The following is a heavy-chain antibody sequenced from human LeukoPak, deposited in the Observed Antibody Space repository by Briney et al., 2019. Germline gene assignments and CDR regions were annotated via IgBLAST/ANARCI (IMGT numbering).Heavy chain of an antibody. CDR2: ISSGSTI. CDR3: ARVRKDIQSMVRGQNYYHYYMDV. Sequence: GGSLRLSCAASGFTFSSYEMNWVHQAPGKGLEWVSYISSGSTIYYADSVKGRFTISRDNAKNSLYLQMNSLRAEDTAVYYCARVRKDIQSMVRGQNYYHYYMDVWGKGTRSPSP. V-gene: IGHV3-48*03. J-gene: IGHJ6*03. D-gene: IGHD3-10*01. CDR1: GFTFSSYE.